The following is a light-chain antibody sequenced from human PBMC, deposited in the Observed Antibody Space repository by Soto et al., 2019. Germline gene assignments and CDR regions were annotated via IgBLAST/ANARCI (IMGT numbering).Light chain of an antibody. CDR3: SSNTGSSTVL. J-gene: IGLJ2*01. V-gene: IGLV2-14*01. CDR2: EVS. Sequence: QSALTQPASVSGSPGQSITISCTGTSNDVGGNIYVSWYQHHPGKAPKLMIYEVSNRPSGVSDRFSGSKSGNTASLTISGLQAEDEADYYCSSNTGSSTVLFGGGTKLTVL. CDR1: SNDVGGNIY.